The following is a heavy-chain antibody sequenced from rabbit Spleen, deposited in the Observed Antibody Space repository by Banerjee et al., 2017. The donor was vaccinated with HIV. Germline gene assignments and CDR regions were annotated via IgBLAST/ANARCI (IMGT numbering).Heavy chain of an antibody. CDR2: INAVTGKA. Sequence: QEQLVESGGGLVKPEGSLKLSCTASGFSFSNKAVMCWVRQAPGKGLEWIACINAVTGKAVYASWAKGRFTFSKTSSTTVTLQMPSLTVADTATYFCARDTGSSFSGYGMDLWGPGTLVTVS. V-gene: IGHV1S45*01. CDR3: ARDTGSSFSGYGMDL. CDR1: GFSFSNKAV. D-gene: IGHD8-1*01. J-gene: IGHJ6*01.